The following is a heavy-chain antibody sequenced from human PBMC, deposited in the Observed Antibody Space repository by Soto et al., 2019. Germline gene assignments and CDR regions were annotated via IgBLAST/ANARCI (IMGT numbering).Heavy chain of an antibody. V-gene: IGHV3-72*01. Sequence: EAQLMESGGGLVQPGGSLRLSCAASEFIFSDHYMDWVRQAPGKGLEWVGRIRDKVNSYTTEYAASVKGRFTISRDDSKNSLYLQMNSLKTEDTAVYYCTRSWKNAAAGAFDVWGQGTMVTVSS. CDR2: IRDKVNSYTT. CDR1: EFIFSDHY. CDR3: TRSWKNAAAGAFDV. J-gene: IGHJ3*01. D-gene: IGHD6-25*01.